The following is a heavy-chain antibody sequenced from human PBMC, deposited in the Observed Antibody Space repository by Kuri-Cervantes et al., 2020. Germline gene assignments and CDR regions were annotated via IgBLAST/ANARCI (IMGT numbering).Heavy chain of an antibody. CDR3: AHITFGGEIAPFDI. CDR2: ISSSSSYI. D-gene: IGHD3-16*01. CDR1: GFTFSSYS. J-gene: IGHJ3*02. Sequence: GGSLRLSCAASGFTFSSYSMNWVRQAPGKGLEWVSSISSSSSYIYYADSVKGRFTISRDNSKNTLYLQMNSLRPEDTAVYYCAHITFGGEIAPFDIWGQGTMVTVSS. V-gene: IGHV3-21*01.